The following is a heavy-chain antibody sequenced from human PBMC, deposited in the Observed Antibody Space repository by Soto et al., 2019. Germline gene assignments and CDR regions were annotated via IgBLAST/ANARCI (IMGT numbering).Heavy chain of an antibody. CDR3: ASRPPSETYYGVFDY. CDR1: GFTFSIFW. CDR2: IKPDGSEK. D-gene: IGHD1-26*01. V-gene: IGHV3-7*01. J-gene: IGHJ4*02. Sequence: GGSLRLSCAVSGFTFSIFWMTWVRQAPGKGLEWVANIKPDGSEKYYVDSVRGRFTISRDNAKDSLYLQMNSLRAEDTAVYYCASRPPSETYYGVFDYWGPGTQVTVSS.